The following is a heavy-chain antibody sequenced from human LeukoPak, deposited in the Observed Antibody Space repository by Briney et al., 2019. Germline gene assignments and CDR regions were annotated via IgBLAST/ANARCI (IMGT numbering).Heavy chain of an antibody. CDR3: AKVGPGCSSTSCHPGY. Sequence: GGSLRLSCAASGFTFSSYWMSWVRQAPGKGLEWVSPISGNAISTYYADSVKGRFTISRDNSKNTVYLQMNSLRAEDTAVYYCAKVGPGCSSTSCHPGYWGQGTLVTVSS. CDR1: GFTFSSYW. J-gene: IGHJ4*02. D-gene: IGHD2-2*01. CDR2: ISGNAIST. V-gene: IGHV3-23*01.